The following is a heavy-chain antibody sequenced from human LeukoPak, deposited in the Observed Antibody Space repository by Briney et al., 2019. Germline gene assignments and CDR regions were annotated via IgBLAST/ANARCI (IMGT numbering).Heavy chain of an antibody. Sequence: GGSLRLSCAASRFTFSNYYMHWVRQAPGKGLVWVSHINGDGSTLGYAASVKGRFTISRDNAKNSLYLQMNSLRAEDTAVYYCARGRGMDVWGQGTTVTVSS. CDR1: RFTFSNYY. V-gene: IGHV3-74*01. CDR3: ARGRGMDV. CDR2: INGDGSTL. J-gene: IGHJ6*02.